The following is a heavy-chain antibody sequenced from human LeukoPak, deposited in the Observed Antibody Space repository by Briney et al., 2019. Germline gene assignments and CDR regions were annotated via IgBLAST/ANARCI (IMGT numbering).Heavy chain of an antibody. CDR2: IYPGDSDT. CDR1: GYSFGSYW. Sequence: GESLKISSKGSGYSFGSYWIGWVRPMSGKGLEWMGIIYPGDSDTRYSPSFQGQVTISADKSIKTAYLQWSSLKASDTAMYYCASSTAVTTHYFDFWGQGTLVTVSS. D-gene: IGHD4-17*01. V-gene: IGHV5-51*01. J-gene: IGHJ4*02. CDR3: ASSTAVTTHYFDF.